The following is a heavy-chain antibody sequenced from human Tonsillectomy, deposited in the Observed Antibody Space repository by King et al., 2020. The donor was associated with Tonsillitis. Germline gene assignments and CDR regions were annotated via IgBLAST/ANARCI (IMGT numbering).Heavy chain of an antibody. CDR1: GYTFTGYY. J-gene: IGHJ4*02. V-gene: IGHV1-2*02. CDR2: INPNSGGT. D-gene: IGHD3-3*01. Sequence: QLVQSGAEVKKPGASVKVSCKASGYTFTGYYMHWVRQAPGQGLEWMGWINPNSGGTNYAQKFQGRVTMTRDTSISTAYMERSRLGSDDTAVYYCVRDRGYYDFWGGHQWGQGTLVTVSS. CDR3: VRDRGYYDFWGGHQ.